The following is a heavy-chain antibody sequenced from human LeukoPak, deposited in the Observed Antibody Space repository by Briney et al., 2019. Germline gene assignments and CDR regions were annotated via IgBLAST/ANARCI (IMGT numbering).Heavy chain of an antibody. CDR2: ISWNSASV. CDR3: AKDYGYSSSWYDY. D-gene: IGHD6-13*01. J-gene: IGHJ4*02. Sequence: GGSLRLSCEASGFTFDEYGMHWVRQAPGKGLEWVSTISWNSASVAYVDSVKGRFTISRDNAKKTLYLQMNSLRPEDTALYYCAKDYGYSSSWYDYWGQGTLVTVSS. V-gene: IGHV3-9*01. CDR1: GFTFDEYG.